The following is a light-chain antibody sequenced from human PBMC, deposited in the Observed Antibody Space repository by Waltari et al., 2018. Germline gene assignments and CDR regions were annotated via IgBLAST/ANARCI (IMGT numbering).Light chain of an antibody. V-gene: IGKV1-39*01. CDR1: QSISSY. CDR3: QQSYSTPRT. CDR2: AAS. J-gene: IGKJ1*01. Sequence: TITCRASQSISSYLNWYQQKPGKAPKLLIYAASSLQSGVPSRFSGSGSGTDFTLTISSLQPEDFATYYCQQSYSTPRTFGQGTKVEIK.